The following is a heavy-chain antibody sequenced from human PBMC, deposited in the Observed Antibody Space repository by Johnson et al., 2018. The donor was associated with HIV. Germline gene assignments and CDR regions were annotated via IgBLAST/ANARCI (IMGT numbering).Heavy chain of an antibody. V-gene: IGHV3-30*03. Sequence: QVQLVESGGGVVQPGRSLRVSCAASGFTFSSYGMHWVRQAPGQGLEWVALISFDGSNKYYADSVKGRFTISRDNSKNTLYLQMNSLRAEDTAVYYCALYPPDAFDIWGQGTMVTVSS. CDR1: GFTFSSYG. J-gene: IGHJ3*02. CDR2: ISFDGSNK. CDR3: ALYPPDAFDI. D-gene: IGHD5/OR15-5a*01.